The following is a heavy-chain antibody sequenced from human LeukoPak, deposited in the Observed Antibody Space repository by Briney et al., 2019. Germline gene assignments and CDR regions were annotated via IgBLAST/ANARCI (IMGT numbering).Heavy chain of an antibody. D-gene: IGHD3-3*01. CDR2: VSSDESIT. Sequence: GGSLRLSCAASGFTFSSYWMHWVRQAPGKRLVWVSRVSSDESITDYTDSVKGRFTISRDNAKNTLYLQMNSLRDEDTAMYYCVRAVGGNDGRTFGYWAQGTLVTVSS. J-gene: IGHJ4*02. CDR3: VRAVGGNDGRTFGY. CDR1: GFTFSSYW. V-gene: IGHV3-74*01.